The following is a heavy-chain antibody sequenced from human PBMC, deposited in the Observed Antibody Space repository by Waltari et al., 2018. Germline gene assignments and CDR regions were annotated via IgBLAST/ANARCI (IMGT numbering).Heavy chain of an antibody. CDR1: GGSISSSSYY. CDR3: ARASFPYYYYGMDV. V-gene: IGHV4-39*07. D-gene: IGHD2-21*01. Sequence: QLQLQESGPGLVKPSETLSLTCTVSGGSISSSSYYWGWIRQPPGKGLEWIGSIYYSGSTYYTPSLKSRVTISVDTSKNQFSLKLSSVTAADTAVYYCARASFPYYYYGMDVWGQGTTVTVSS. CDR2: IYYSGST. J-gene: IGHJ6*02.